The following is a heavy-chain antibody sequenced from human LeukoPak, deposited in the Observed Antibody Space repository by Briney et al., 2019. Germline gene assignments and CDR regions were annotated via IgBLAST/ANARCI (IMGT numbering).Heavy chain of an antibody. Sequence: SETLSLTCAVYGGSFSGYYWSWIRQPPGKGLEWIGEINHSGSTNYNPSLKSRVTISVDTSKNQFSLKLSSVTAADTAVYYCARVRWNYYYYYYMDVWGKGTTVTVSS. V-gene: IGHV4-34*01. CDR1: GGSFSGYY. D-gene: IGHD1-1*01. J-gene: IGHJ6*03. CDR2: INHSGST. CDR3: ARVRWNYYYYYYMDV.